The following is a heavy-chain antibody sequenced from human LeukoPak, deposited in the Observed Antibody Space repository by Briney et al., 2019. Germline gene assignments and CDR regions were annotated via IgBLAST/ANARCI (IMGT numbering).Heavy chain of an antibody. V-gene: IGHV4-34*01. J-gene: IGHJ4*02. CDR3: AKSGGYGLIDY. CDR1: GGSFSGYY. D-gene: IGHD1-26*01. Sequence: PSETLSLTCAVYGGSFSGYYWGWIRQPPGTGLEWIGNIYSSGSTYYNASLQSRVTISIDTSKNQFSLRLNSVTAADTAMYYCAKSGGYGLIDYWGQGTRVTVSS. CDR2: IYSSGST.